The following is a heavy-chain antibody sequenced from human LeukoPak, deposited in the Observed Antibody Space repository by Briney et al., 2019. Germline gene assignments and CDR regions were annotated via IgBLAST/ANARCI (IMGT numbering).Heavy chain of an antibody. J-gene: IGHJ4*02. CDR2: IYYSGST. CDR1: GGSISSYY. CDR3: ARGCYVYYGSAKGDYFDY. D-gene: IGHD3-10*01. V-gene: IGHV4-59*01. Sequence: PSETLSLTCTVSGGSISSYYWSWIRQPPGKGLEWIGYIYYSGSTNYNPSLKSRVTISVDTSKNQFSLKLSSVTAADTAVYYCARGCYVYYGSAKGDYFDYWGQGTLVTVSS.